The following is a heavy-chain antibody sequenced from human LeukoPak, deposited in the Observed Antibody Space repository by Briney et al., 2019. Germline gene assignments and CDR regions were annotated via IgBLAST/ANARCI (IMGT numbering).Heavy chain of an antibody. CDR2: ISGDGGST. CDR1: GFTFDDYA. Sequence: PGGSLRLSCVASGFTFDDYAMHWVRQAPGKGLEWVSLISGDGGSTYYADSVKGRSTISRDNSKNSLYLQMNSLRTEDTALYYCAKGSSGWYYYMDVWGKGTTVTVSS. D-gene: IGHD6-19*01. J-gene: IGHJ6*03. CDR3: AKGSSGWYYYMDV. V-gene: IGHV3-43*02.